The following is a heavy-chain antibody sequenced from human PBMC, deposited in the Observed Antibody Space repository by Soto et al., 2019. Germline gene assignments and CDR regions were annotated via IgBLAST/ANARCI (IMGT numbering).Heavy chain of an antibody. D-gene: IGHD6-13*01. V-gene: IGHV3-33*01. CDR2: IWYDGSNK. Sequence: QVQLVESGGGVVQPGRSLRLSCAASGFTFSSYGMHWVRQAPGKGLEWVAVIWYDGSNKYYADSVKGRFTISRDNSKNTLYLQMNSLRAEDTAVYYCARELYPGIAEAGYDYWGQGTLVTVSS. J-gene: IGHJ4*02. CDR1: GFTFSSYG. CDR3: ARELYPGIAEAGYDY.